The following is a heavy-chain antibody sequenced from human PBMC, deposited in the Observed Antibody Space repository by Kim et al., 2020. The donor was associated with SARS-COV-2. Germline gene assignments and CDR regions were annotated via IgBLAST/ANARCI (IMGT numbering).Heavy chain of an antibody. D-gene: IGHD6-19*01. CDR3: AGGNGWLITA. Sequence: GGSLRLSCAASGFAFNTYWMHWVRQAPGKGLQWVANVRQDGNEENYVDSLKGRFRISRENAKNSVYLEMSSLRVEDTAVYYCAGGNGWLITAWGQGTLVTVSS. J-gene: IGHJ4*02. CDR2: VRQDGNEE. V-gene: IGHV3-7*01. CDR1: GFAFNTYW.